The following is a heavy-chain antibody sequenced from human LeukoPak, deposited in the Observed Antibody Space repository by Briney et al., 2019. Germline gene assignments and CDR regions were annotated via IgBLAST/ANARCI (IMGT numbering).Heavy chain of an antibody. CDR3: ARDIEGVEDSSAPTHY. D-gene: IGHD3-22*01. CDR2: INPNSGGT. V-gene: IGHV1-2*02. CDR1: GYTFTGYY. Sequence: GASVKVSCKASGYTFTGYYTHWVRQAPGQGLEWMGWINPNSGGTNYAQKFQGRVTMTRDTSISTAYMELSRLRSDDTAVYYCARDIEGVEDSSAPTHYWGQGTLVTVSS. J-gene: IGHJ4*02.